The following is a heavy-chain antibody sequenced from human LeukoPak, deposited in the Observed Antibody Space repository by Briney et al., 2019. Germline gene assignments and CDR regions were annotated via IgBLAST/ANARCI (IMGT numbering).Heavy chain of an antibody. V-gene: IGHV4-59*01. Sequence: SETLSLTCTVSGGSLSSYYWSWSRQPPGRGLEWIGYIYYTGTTDYNPSLKSRVTISADTSNNQFSLKLTSVTAADTAVYYCARTGYNYGTNFDYWGQGTLVTVSS. D-gene: IGHD5-18*01. CDR2: IYYTGTT. CDR1: GGSLSSYY. J-gene: IGHJ4*02. CDR3: ARTGYNYGTNFDY.